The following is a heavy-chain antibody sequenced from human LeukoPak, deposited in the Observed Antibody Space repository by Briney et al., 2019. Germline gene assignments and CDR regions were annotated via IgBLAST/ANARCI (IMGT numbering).Heavy chain of an antibody. D-gene: IGHD7-27*01. CDR3: VRDFNWAFDY. CDR2: TRYRSTWNT. Sequence: SQTLSLTCAISGDSVSSKSVSWNWVRQSPSRGLEYLGRTRYRSTWNTFYSLSVQGRITINADTSRNQVSLRLNSVTHEDTALYYCVRDFNWAFDYWGQGTLVTVSS. J-gene: IGHJ4*02. CDR1: GDSVSSKSVS. V-gene: IGHV6-1*01.